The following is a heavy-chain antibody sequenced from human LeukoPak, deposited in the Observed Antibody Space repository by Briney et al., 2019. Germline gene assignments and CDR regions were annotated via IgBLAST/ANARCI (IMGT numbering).Heavy chain of an antibody. CDR1: GFTFSSYS. CDR3: VRRSSDWTTDY. CDR2: ISSTSKTI. V-gene: IGHV3-48*02. D-gene: IGHD2-21*02. J-gene: IGHJ4*02. Sequence: GGSLRLSCAASGFTFSSYSMNWVRQAPGKGLEWVSYISSTSKTIYYADSVKGRFTISRDNAKNSLDLQMSSLRDEDTAVYYCVRRSSDWTTDYWGQGTLVTVSS.